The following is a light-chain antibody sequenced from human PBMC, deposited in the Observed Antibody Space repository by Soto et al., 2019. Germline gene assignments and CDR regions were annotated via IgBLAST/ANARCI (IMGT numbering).Light chain of an antibody. V-gene: IGKV3-15*01. CDR2: GAS. CDR1: QSVAHD. CDR3: HQYTNWPPLT. Sequence: EIVMTQSPATLSVSPGERATLSCRASQSVAHDLAWYQQKPGQAPRLLIYGASTRATGIPARFSGSGSGTEFTLTINSLKSEDFAVYYCHQYTNWPPLTFGGGTKVEIK. J-gene: IGKJ4*01.